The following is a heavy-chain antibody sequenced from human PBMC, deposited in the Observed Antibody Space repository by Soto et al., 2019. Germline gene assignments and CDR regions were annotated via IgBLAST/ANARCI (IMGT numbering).Heavy chain of an antibody. CDR3: ARALGDSGYAGMDV. V-gene: IGHV1-18*01. CDR1: GYTFTIYG. D-gene: IGHD5-12*01. CDR2: ISPDNGNT. J-gene: IGHJ6*02. Sequence: QVQLVQSGGEVKKPGASVKVSCKASGYTFTIYGINWVRQAPGQGLEWMGWISPDNGNTNYAQKLQDRVTMTTDTSTSTAYMELRSLRSDDTAVYYCARALGDSGYAGMDVWGQGTTVTVSS.